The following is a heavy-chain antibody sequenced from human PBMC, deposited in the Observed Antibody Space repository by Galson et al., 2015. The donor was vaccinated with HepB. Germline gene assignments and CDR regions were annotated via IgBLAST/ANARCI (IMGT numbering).Heavy chain of an antibody. CDR1: GFTFSSYG. CDR2: ISYDGSNK. J-gene: IGHJ3*02. CDR3: AKWGSDHNAFDI. V-gene: IGHV3-30*18. D-gene: IGHD3-16*01. Sequence: SLRLSCAASGFTFSSYGMHWVRQAPGKGLEWVAVISYDGSNKYYADSVKGRFTISRDNSKNTLYLQMNSLRAEDTAVYYCAKWGSDHNAFDIWGQGTMVTVSS.